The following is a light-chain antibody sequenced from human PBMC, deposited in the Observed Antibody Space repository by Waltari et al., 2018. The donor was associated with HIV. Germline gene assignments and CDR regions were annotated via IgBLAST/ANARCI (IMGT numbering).Light chain of an antibody. V-gene: IGLV2-8*01. CDR2: EVS. CDR3: SSYAVNNNFV. J-gene: IGLJ1*01. CDR1: SSDVGGYNY. Sequence: QSALTQPPSASGSPGQTVTISCTGTSSDVGGYNYVSWYQQHPGKAPKLMIYEVSKRPSGVPDRFSRSKSGNTASLTVSGLQADDEADYYCSSYAVNNNFVFGTGTKVTVL.